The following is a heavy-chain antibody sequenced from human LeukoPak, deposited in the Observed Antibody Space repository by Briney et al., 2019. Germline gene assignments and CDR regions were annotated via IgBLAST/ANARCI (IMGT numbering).Heavy chain of an antibody. J-gene: IGHJ6*03. D-gene: IGHD2-2*01. CDR3: ARDCSSTSCPYPGHYYYYMGV. Sequence: GASVKVSCKASGGTFSSYAISWVRQAPGQGLEWMGGIIPIFGTANYAQKFQGRVTITADESTSTAYMELSSLRSEDTAVYYCARDCSSTSCPYPGHYYYYMGVWGKGTTVTVSS. V-gene: IGHV1-69*13. CDR2: IIPIFGTA. CDR1: GGTFSSYA.